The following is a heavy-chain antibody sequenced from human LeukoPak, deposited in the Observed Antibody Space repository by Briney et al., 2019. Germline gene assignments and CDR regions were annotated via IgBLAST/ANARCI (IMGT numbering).Heavy chain of an antibody. D-gene: IGHD6-6*01. J-gene: IGHJ4*02. V-gene: IGHV3-33*06. CDR1: GFTFSSYG. CDR2: IWYDENNQ. Sequence: PGGSLRLSCAASGFTFSSYGMHWVRQAPGKGLEWVAVIWYDENNQYYADSVKGRFTISRDISKNTLFLQMNSLKAEDTAVYFCAQDGGSSSPYYFDYWGQGTLVTVSS. CDR3: AQDGGSSSPYYFDY.